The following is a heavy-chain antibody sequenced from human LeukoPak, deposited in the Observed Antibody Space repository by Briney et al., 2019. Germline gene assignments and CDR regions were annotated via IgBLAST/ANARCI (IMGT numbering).Heavy chain of an antibody. J-gene: IGHJ3*02. D-gene: IGHD1-1*01. CDR1: GFTFSSYW. Sequence: GGSLRLSCAASGFTFSSYWMHWVRQAPRKGLVWVSRINSDGSSTSYADSVEGRFTISRDNAKNTLYLQMNSLRAEDTAVYYCARVQLGVGRPADAFDIWGQGTMVTVSS. V-gene: IGHV3-74*01. CDR3: ARVQLGVGRPADAFDI. CDR2: INSDGSST.